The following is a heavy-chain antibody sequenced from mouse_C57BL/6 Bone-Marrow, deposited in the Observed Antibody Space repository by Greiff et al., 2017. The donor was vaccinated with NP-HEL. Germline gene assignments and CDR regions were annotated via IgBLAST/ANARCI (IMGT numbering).Heavy chain of an antibody. CDR3: ARCYYSNYVY. Sequence: VKLMESGAELARPGASVKLSCKASGYTFTSYGISWVKQRTGQGLEWIGEIYPRSGNTYYNEKFKGKATLTADKSSSTAYMELRSLTSEDSAVYFCARCYYSNYVYWGQGTTLTVSS. J-gene: IGHJ2*01. V-gene: IGHV1-81*01. CDR2: IYPRSGNT. D-gene: IGHD2-5*01. CDR1: GYTFTSYG.